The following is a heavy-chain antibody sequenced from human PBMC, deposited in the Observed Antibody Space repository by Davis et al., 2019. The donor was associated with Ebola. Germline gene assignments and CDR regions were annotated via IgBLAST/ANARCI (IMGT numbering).Heavy chain of an antibody. CDR1: GYTFTNYG. D-gene: IGHD1-1*01. CDR3: ARAQFPTTSDH. Sequence: ASVKVSCKASGYTFTNYGITWVRQAPGQGLEWMGWINPHNGNTNYAQNVEGRVTMTTDTSTRTAYMEVGSLRSDDTAVYYCARAQFPTTSDHWGQGTLVTVSS. CDR2: INPHNGNT. J-gene: IGHJ4*02. V-gene: IGHV1-18*04.